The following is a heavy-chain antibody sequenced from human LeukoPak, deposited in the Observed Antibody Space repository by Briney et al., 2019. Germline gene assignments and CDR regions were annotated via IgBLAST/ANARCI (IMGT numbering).Heavy chain of an antibody. Sequence: GGSLSLSCAASGFTLSSYGMHGVRQAPGKGLEWVAFIRYDGSNKYYADSVKGRFTIPRDNSKNTLYLQMNSLRAEDTAVYYCAKKEQDYWGQGTLVTVSS. CDR3: AKKEQDY. CDR1: GFTLSSYG. V-gene: IGHV3-30*02. CDR2: IRYDGSNK. D-gene: IGHD1/OR15-1a*01. J-gene: IGHJ4*02.